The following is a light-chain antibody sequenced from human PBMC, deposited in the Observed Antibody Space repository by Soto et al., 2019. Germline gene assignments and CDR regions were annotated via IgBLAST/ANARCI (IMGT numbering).Light chain of an antibody. CDR1: QSVNSY. CDR2: DAS. CDR3: QQRSNWPLT. J-gene: IGKJ4*01. V-gene: IGKV3-11*01. Sequence: EIVLTQSPATLSLSPGERATLSCRASQSVNSYLAWYQQKPGQAPSLLLYDASNRATGIPARFSGSGSGTDFTLTISSLEPEDFAVYYCQQRSNWPLTFGGGTKVEIK.